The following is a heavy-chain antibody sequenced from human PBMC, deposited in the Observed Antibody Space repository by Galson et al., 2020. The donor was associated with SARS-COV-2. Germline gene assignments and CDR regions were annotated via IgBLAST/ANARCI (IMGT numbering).Heavy chain of an antibody. V-gene: IGHV3-11*06. CDR1: GFTFSDYY. D-gene: IGHD2-2*01. Sequence: GGSLRLSCAASGFTFSDYYMSWIRQAPGKGLEWVSYISSSSSYTNYADSVKGRFTISRDNAKNSLYLQMNSLRAEDTAVYYCARGIDGVPAALDYWGQGTLVTVSS. CDR3: ARGIDGVPAALDY. CDR2: ISSSSSYT. J-gene: IGHJ4*02.